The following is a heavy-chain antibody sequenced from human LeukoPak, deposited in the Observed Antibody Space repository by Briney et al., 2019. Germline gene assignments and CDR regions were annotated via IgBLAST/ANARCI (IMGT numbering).Heavy chain of an antibody. Sequence: GGSLRLSCAASGFTFSSYAMSWVRQAPGKGLEWVSAISGSGGSTYYADSVKGRFTISRDNSKSTLYLQMNSLRAEDTAVYYCAKDGLQLWFGESSLYYFDYWGQGTLVTVSS. CDR3: AKDGLQLWFGESSLYYFDY. J-gene: IGHJ4*02. CDR1: GFTFSSYA. CDR2: ISGSGGST. D-gene: IGHD3-10*01. V-gene: IGHV3-23*01.